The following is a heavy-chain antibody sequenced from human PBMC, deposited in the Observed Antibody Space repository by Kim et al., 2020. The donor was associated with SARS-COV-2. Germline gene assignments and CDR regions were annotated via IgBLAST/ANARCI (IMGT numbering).Heavy chain of an antibody. V-gene: IGHV3-33*05. CDR1: GFTFSSYG. J-gene: IGHJ4*02. CDR3: SRYYYGSGSYLDFDY. D-gene: IGHD3-10*01. CDR2: ISYDGSNK. Sequence: GGSLRLSCAASGFTFSSYGMHWVRQAPGKGLEWVAVISYDGSNKYYADSVKGRFTISRDNSKNTLYLQMNSLRAEDTAVYYCSRYYYGSGSYLDFDYLGQGTLVTVSS.